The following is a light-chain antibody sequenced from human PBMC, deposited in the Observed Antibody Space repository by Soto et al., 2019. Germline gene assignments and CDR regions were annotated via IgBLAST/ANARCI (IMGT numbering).Light chain of an antibody. V-gene: IGKV3-20*01. CDR1: QSVSSSY. CDR2: GAS. Sequence: EIVLTQSPGTLSLSPGERATLSCRASQSVSSSYLAWYQQKPGQAPRLLIYGASSRATGIPDRFSGSGSGTDFTLTISRLEPEDFAVYYCQQYGSSPRLTCGGGTKWIS. J-gene: IGKJ4*01. CDR3: QQYGSSPRLT.